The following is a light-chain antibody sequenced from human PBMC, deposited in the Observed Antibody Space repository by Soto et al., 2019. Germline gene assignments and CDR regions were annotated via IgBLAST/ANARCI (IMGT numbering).Light chain of an antibody. CDR1: RGHSSYA. J-gene: IGLJ1*01. V-gene: IGLV4-69*01. CDR2: LNSDGSH. CDR3: QTWGTGIHV. Sequence: QLVLTQSPSASASLGASVKLTCTLSRGHSSYAIAWHQQQPEKGPRYLMKLNSDGSHSKGDGIPDRFSGSSSGAERYLIISSLQSEDEADYYCQTWGTGIHVFGTGTKLTV.